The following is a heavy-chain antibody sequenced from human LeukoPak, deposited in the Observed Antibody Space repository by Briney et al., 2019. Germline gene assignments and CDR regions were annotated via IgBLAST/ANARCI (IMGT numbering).Heavy chain of an antibody. J-gene: IGHJ5*02. CDR2: IWYDGSKT. V-gene: IGHV3-33*06. CDR1: GFTFSSYG. D-gene: IGHD3-10*01. CDR3: AKDLSYGSPWFDP. Sequence: GGSLRLSCATSGFTFSSYGMHWVRQAPGKGLEWVADIWYDGSKTYYADSVKGRFTISRDYSKNTLYLQMNNLRAEDTAVYYCAKDLSYGSPWFDPWGPGTLVTVSS.